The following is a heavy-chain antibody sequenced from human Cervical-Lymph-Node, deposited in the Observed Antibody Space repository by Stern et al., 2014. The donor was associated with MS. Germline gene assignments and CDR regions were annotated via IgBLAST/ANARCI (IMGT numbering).Heavy chain of an antibody. CDR3: VGAIGKYELLESFDM. CDR2: IYYSGTT. J-gene: IGHJ3*02. V-gene: IGHV4-30-4*01. CDR1: GASVGGGDWY. Sequence: VQLEESGPGLVKPSQTLSLACAVSGASVGGGDWYWSWIRQPPGKGLEWLGHIYYSGTTYYKPSLKSRLIISLDTSKNQFSLNLTSVTAADTAVYYCVGAIGKYELLESFDMWGQGTMVTVSS. D-gene: IGHD1-1*01.